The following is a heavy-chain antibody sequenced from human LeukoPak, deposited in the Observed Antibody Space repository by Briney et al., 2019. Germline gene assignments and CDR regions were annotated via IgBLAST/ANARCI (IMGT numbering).Heavy chain of an antibody. CDR1: GGSISSYY. V-gene: IGHV4-59*01. CDR2: IYYSGST. Sequence: SETLSLTCTVSGGSISSYYWSWIRQPPGKGLEWIGYIYYSGSTNYNPSLKSRVTISADTSKNQFSLKLNSVTAADTAVYYCARDPRGGTSRDNWFDPGAREPSSPSPQ. CDR3: ARDPRGGTSRDNWFDP. J-gene: IGHJ5*02. D-gene: IGHD1-1*01.